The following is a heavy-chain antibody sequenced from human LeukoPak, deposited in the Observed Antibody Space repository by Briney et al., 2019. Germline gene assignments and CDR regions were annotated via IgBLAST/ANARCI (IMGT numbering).Heavy chain of an antibody. V-gene: IGHV3-7*01. CDR1: GFTFSSYW. CDR2: MKQDGSEK. D-gene: IGHD3-10*01. Sequence: GGSLRLSCAASGFTFSSYWMSWVRQAPGKGLEWVANMKQDGSEKYYVDSVKGRFTISRDNAKNSLYLQMNSLRAEDTAVYYCARALITMVRGVIPSYYFDYWGQGTLVTVSS. CDR3: ARALITMVRGVIPSYYFDY. J-gene: IGHJ4*02.